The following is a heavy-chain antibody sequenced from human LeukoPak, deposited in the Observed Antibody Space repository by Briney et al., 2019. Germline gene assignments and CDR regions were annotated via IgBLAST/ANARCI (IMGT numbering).Heavy chain of an antibody. Sequence: PGGSLRLSCAASGFTFSSYSMTWVRQAPGKGLEWVSSITSSSNMYYGDSVKGRFTISRDNAKNSLYLQMNSLRAEDTAVYYCARDLVVPSANGCHYYGMDVWGQGTTVIVSS. CDR2: ITSSSNM. J-gene: IGHJ6*02. CDR3: ARDLVVPSANGCHYYGMDV. D-gene: IGHD2-2*01. CDR1: GFTFSSYS. V-gene: IGHV3-21*01.